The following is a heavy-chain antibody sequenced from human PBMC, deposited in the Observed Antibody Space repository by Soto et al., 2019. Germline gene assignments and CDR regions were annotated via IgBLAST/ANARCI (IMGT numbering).Heavy chain of an antibody. Sequence: PGESLKISCKGSGYSFTDFWINWVRQMPGKGLEWMGRIDPRDSYTNFSPSFQGHVTISVDKPITTAYLHWSSLKASDTAMYYCARRGSSGLFTLMPFDIWGQGTMVTVSS. CDR2: IDPRDSYT. CDR3: ARRGSSGLFTLMPFDI. V-gene: IGHV5-10-1*01. D-gene: IGHD6-19*01. CDR1: GYSFTDFW. J-gene: IGHJ3*02.